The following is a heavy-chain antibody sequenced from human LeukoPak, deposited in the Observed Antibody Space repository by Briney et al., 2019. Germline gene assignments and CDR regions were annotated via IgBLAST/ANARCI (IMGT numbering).Heavy chain of an antibody. D-gene: IGHD2-2*01. V-gene: IGHV3-21*01. CDR3: ARSLGYCSSTSCLEKDYFDY. Sequence: GGSLRLSCAASGFTFSSYSMNWVRQAPGKWLEWVSSISSSSSYIYYADSVKGRFTISRDNAKNSLYLQMNSLRAEDTAVYYCARSLGYCSSTSCLEKDYFDYWGQGTLVTVSS. CDR1: GFTFSSYS. CDR2: ISSSSSYI. J-gene: IGHJ4*02.